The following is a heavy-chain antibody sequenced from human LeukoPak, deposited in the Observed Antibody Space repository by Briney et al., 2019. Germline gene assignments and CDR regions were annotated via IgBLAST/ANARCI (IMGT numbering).Heavy chain of an antibody. Sequence: GSLRLSCAASGFTVSSNYMSWVRQAPGKGLEWVANIKHDGSHKNYVDSVRGRFTISRDNGKNSLYLQMNSLRAEDTAVYYCAKGSSSPGADYWGQGTLVTVSS. CDR1: GFTVSSNY. J-gene: IGHJ4*02. CDR3: AKGSSSPGADY. CDR2: IKHDGSHK. D-gene: IGHD6-6*01. V-gene: IGHV3-7*01.